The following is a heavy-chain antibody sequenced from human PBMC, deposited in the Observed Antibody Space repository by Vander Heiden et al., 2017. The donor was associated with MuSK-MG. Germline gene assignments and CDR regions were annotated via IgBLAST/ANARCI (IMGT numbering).Heavy chain of an antibody. J-gene: IGHJ4*02. CDR2: IYPGDSDT. CDR3: ARLIVRGFGELFPSHFDY. D-gene: IGHD3-10*01. V-gene: IGHV5-51*03. CDR1: GYSFTSYW. Sequence: EVQLVQSGAEVKKPGESLKISCKGSGYSFTSYWIAWVRQMPGKGLEWMGIIYPGDSDTRYSPSFQGQVTISADKSISTAYLQWSSLKASDTAMYYCARLIVRGFGELFPSHFDYWGQGTLVTVSS.